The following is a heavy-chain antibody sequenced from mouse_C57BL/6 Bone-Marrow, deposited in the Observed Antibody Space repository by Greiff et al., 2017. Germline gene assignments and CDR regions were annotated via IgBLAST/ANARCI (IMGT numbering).Heavy chain of an antibody. CDR2: IYPSASET. CDR1: GYTFTSYW. J-gene: IGHJ3*01. CDR3: ARYYGSSYGWFAY. Sequence: VQLQQPGAELVRPGSSVKLSCKASGYTFTSYWMDWVKQRPGQGLEWIGNIYPSASETHYNPTFKDKATLTVDKSSSTAYMQLSSLTSEDSAVYYGARYYGSSYGWFAYWGQGTLVTVSA. D-gene: IGHD1-1*01. V-gene: IGHV1-61*01.